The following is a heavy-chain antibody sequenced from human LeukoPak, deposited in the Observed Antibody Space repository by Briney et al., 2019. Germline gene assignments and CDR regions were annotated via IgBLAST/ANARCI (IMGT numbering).Heavy chain of an antibody. Sequence: GGSLRLSCAASGFTFSSYGMHWVRQAPGKGLEWVAVIWYDGSNKYYADSVKGRFTISRDNSKNTLYLQMNSLRAEDTAVYYCARERASGSSWSGRYFDYWGQGTLVTVSS. CDR1: GFTFSSYG. CDR3: ARERASGSSWSGRYFDY. D-gene: IGHD6-13*01. V-gene: IGHV3-33*01. J-gene: IGHJ4*02. CDR2: IWYDGSNK.